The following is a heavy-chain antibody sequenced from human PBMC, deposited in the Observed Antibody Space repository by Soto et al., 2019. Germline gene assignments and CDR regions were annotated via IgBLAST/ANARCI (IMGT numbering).Heavy chain of an antibody. CDR1: GFTFSYYW. V-gene: IGHV3-74*01. CDR2: IHSDGSST. J-gene: IGHJ3*01. Sequence: EVQLVKSEGGLVEPGGSLILSCAASGFTFSYYWMHWVRQAPGQGLVWVSRIHSDGSSTTYADSVKGRFTISRDNAKNTLYLQMNSLRAEDTAVYYCARGDRGAFDLWGQGTMVTVSS. D-gene: IGHD2-21*02. CDR3: ARGDRGAFDL.